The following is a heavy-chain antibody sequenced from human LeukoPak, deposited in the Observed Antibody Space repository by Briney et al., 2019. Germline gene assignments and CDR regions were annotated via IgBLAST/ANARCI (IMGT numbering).Heavy chain of an antibody. CDR2: IYHSGST. CDR1: GGSISSSNW. Sequence: PSETLSLTCAVSGGSISSSNWWSWVRQPPGKGLEWIGEIYHSGSTNYNPSLKSRVTISVDKSKNQFSLKLSSVTAADTAVYYCATTTVTTLYAFDIWGQGTMVTVSS. D-gene: IGHD4-17*01. V-gene: IGHV4-4*02. CDR3: ATTTVTTLYAFDI. J-gene: IGHJ3*02.